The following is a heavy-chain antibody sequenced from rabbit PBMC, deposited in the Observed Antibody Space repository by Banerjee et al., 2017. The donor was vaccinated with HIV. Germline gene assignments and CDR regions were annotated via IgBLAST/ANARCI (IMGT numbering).Heavy chain of an antibody. V-gene: IGHV1S45*01. J-gene: IGHJ4*01. CDR3: ARDLAGAIGWNFNL. Sequence: QEQLEESGGGLVKPEGSLTLTCKASGFSFSNRYVMCWVRQAPGKGLEWIACIYAGSGSAYYASWAKGRFTISVTSSTMVTLQMTSLTAADTATYFCARDLAGAIGWNFNLWGQGTLVTVS. CDR2: IYAGSGSA. CDR1: GFSFSNRYV. D-gene: IGHD4-1*01.